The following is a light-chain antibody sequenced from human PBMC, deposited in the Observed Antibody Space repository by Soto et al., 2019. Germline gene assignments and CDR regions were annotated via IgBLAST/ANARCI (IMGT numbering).Light chain of an antibody. Sequence: DIQMAQSPSTLSASVGDRVTITCRAMQNIDSRLAWYQQKPGKAPKLLVFDASTLERGVTSTFSGSGSGTDFTLTISNLQPEDFATYYCQQYNSFSLFTFGPGTKVETK. CDR2: DAS. V-gene: IGKV1-5*01. CDR3: QQYNSFSLFT. CDR1: QNIDSR. J-gene: IGKJ3*01.